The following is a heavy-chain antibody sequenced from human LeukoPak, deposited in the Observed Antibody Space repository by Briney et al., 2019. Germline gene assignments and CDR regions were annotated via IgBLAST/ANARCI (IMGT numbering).Heavy chain of an antibody. Sequence: KSGGSLRLSCAASGFPFSSHSMNWVRQAPGKGLEWVSSISSDSAYIYYADSVRGRFTISRDNAWNSLYLQMSSLRAEDTALYYCAMGTLVDVWGPGTLVTVSS. J-gene: IGHJ4*02. CDR1: GFPFSSHS. D-gene: IGHD2-15*01. CDR2: ISSDSAYI. CDR3: AMGTLVDV. V-gene: IGHV3-21*04.